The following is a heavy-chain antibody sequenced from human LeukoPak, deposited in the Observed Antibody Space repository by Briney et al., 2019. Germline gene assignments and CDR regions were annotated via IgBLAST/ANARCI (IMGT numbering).Heavy chain of an antibody. J-gene: IGHJ4*02. V-gene: IGHV3-23*01. D-gene: IGHD4/OR15-4a*01. CDR2: IGGTDGRT. Sequence: PGGSLRLSCAASGFTSSNYAMSWVRQAPGQGLAWVSSIGGTDGRTYYAESVQGRFTISRDNSKKTLFLQMNSLRVDATAVYFCADPPNAGYWGRGTLVTVSS. CDR3: ADPPNAGY. CDR1: GFTSSNYA.